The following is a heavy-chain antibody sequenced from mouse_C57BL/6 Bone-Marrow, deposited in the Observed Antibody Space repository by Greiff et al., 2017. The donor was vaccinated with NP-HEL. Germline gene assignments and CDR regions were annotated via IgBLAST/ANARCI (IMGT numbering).Heavy chain of an antibody. Sequence: LQQPGSELVRPGASVKLSCKASGYTFTSYWMHWVKQRPGQGLEWIGNIYPGSGSTNYDEKFKSKATLTVDTSSRTAYMQLSSLTSEDSAVYYSARPARAPHYFDYWGQGTTLTVSS. CDR1: GYTFTSYW. J-gene: IGHJ2*01. D-gene: IGHD3-1*01. V-gene: IGHV1S22*01. CDR2: IYPGSGST. CDR3: ARPARAPHYFDY.